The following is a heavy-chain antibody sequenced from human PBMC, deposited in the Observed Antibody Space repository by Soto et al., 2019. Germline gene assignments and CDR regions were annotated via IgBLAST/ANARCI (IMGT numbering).Heavy chain of an antibody. CDR1: GFTFSSYA. CDR2: ISSNGGST. CDR3: VKNGYHYDFWSGPYY. Sequence: GGSLRLSCSASGFTFSSYAMHWVRQAPGKGLEYVSAISSNGGSTYYADSVKGRFTISRDNSKNTLYLQMSSLRAEDTAVYYCVKNGYHYDFWSGPYYWGQGTLVTVSS. D-gene: IGHD3-3*01. J-gene: IGHJ4*02. V-gene: IGHV3-64D*06.